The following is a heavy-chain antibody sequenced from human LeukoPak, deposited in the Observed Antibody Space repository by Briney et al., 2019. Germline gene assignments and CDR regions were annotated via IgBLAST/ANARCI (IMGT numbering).Heavy chain of an antibody. D-gene: IGHD4-23*01. CDR2: MSYDGSVQ. CDR3: AKVMITVVTTSKLGS. CDR1: GFTFSSYA. V-gene: IGHV3-30*18. Sequence: PGGSLRLSCAASGFTFSSYAMSWVRQAPGKGLEWVAVMSYDGSVQYYADSVKGRFTISRDNSKNTLYLQMNNLRTDDTAFYYCAKVMITVVTTSKLGSWGQGALVTVSS. J-gene: IGHJ4*02.